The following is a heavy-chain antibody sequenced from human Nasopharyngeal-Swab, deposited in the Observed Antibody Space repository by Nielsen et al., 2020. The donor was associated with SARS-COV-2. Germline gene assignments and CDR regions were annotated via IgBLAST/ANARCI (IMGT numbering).Heavy chain of an antibody. CDR2: IGTAGDT. V-gene: IGHV3-13*01. CDR3: ARASPYYYGSGSYSRDYCYGMDV. J-gene: IGHJ6*02. D-gene: IGHD3-10*01. CDR1: GFTFSSYD. Sequence: GESLKISCAASGFTFSSYDMHWVRQATGKGLEWVSAIGTAGDTYYPGSVKGRFTISRENAKNSLYLQMNSLRAGDTAVYYCARASPYYYGSGSYSRDYCYGMDVWGQGTTVTVSS.